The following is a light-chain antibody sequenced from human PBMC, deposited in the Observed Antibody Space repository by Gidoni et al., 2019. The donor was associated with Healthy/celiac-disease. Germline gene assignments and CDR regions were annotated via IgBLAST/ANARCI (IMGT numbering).Light chain of an antibody. CDR1: QSISSY. CDR2: AAS. Sequence: IQITQSPSSLSASVGDRVTITCRASQSISSYLNWYQQKPGKAHKLLIYAASSLQSGDSSRFSGSGSGTDFTLTISSLQPEYFATYYCQQSYSTLTFGGGTKVEIK. V-gene: IGKV1-39*01. J-gene: IGKJ4*01. CDR3: QQSYSTLT.